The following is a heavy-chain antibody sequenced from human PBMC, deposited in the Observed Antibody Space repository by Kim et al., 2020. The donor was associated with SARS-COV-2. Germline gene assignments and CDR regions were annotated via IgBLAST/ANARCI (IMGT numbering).Heavy chain of an antibody. Sequence: GGSLRLSCAASGFTFSSYGMHWVRQAPGKGLEWVAVISYDGSNKYYADSVKGRFTISRDNSKNTLYLQMNSLRAEDTAVYYCAKDAITMVRGVMDPWGQG. CDR1: GFTFSSYG. CDR2: ISYDGSNK. CDR3: AKDAITMVRGVMDP. J-gene: IGHJ5*02. D-gene: IGHD3-10*01. V-gene: IGHV3-30*18.